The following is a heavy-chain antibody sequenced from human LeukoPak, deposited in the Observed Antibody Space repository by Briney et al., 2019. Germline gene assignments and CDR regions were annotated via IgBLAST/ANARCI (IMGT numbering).Heavy chain of an antibody. CDR1: GGSFSGYY. Sequence: SETLSLTCAVYGGSFSGYYWSWIRQPPGKGLEWIGEINHSGSTNYNPSLKSRVTISVDTSKNQFSLKLSSVTAADTAVYYCARRKIAVAGRIIDYWGKGTLVTVSS. CDR3: ARRKIAVAGRIIDY. V-gene: IGHV4-34*01. D-gene: IGHD6-19*01. J-gene: IGHJ4*02. CDR2: INHSGST.